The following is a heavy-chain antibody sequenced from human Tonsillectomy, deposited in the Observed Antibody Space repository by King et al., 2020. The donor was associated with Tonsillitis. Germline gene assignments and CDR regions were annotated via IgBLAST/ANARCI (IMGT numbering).Heavy chain of an antibody. CDR3: VKVTWGDILTGFCP. J-gene: IGHJ5*02. Sequence: VQLVESGGGLVQPGGSLRLSCAASGFTFSSYAMSWVRQAPGKGLEWVSAVSGSGSSTYIADSVKGRFTISRDNSKNTLYLQMNSLRAEDTAVYYCVKVTWGDILTGFCPWGQGTLVTVSS. V-gene: IGHV3-23*04. CDR2: VSGSGSST. D-gene: IGHD3-9*01. CDR1: GFTFSSYA.